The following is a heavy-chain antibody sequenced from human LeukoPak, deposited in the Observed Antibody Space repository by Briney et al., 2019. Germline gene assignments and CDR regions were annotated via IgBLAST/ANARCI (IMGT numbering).Heavy chain of an antibody. CDR2: FSGSGSTI. Sequence: GGSLRLFCAASGLIFSEYYMRWMRDAPGKGLEWVSYFSGSGSTIYYADSVKGRFAISRDNAKNSLYLQMNSLRAEDTAVYYCARDFRDYPPGDYYYGMDVWGQGTTVTVSS. CDR1: GLIFSEYY. J-gene: IGHJ6*02. V-gene: IGHV3-11*01. CDR3: ARDFRDYPPGDYYYGMDV. D-gene: IGHD4-11*01.